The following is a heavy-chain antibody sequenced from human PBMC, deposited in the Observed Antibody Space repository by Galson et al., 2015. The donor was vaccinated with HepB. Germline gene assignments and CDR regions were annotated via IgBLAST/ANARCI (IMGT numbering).Heavy chain of an antibody. Sequence: SVKVSCKASGYTFTSYYMHWVRQAPGQGLEWMGMINPSGGSTSYAQKFQGRVAMTRDTSTSTVYMELSSLRSEDTAVYYCARVGGGGGRWLVPSPWVYWGQGTLVTVSS. CDR3: ARVGGGGGRWLVPSPWVY. CDR2: INPSGGST. D-gene: IGHD6-19*01. J-gene: IGHJ4*02. CDR1: GYTFTSYY. V-gene: IGHV1-46*03.